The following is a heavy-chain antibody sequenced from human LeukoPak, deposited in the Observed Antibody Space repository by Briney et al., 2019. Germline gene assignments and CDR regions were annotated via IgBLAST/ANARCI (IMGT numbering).Heavy chain of an antibody. Sequence: VKVSCKASGYTFTGYYMHWVRQAPGQGLEWMGWINPNSGGTNYAQKFQGRVTMTRDTSISTAYMELSRLRSDDTAVYYCARDHGFGELSSYYYGMDVWGQGTTVTVSS. V-gene: IGHV1-2*02. J-gene: IGHJ6*02. CDR1: GYTFTGYY. CDR3: ARDHGFGELSSYYYGMDV. CDR2: INPNSGGT. D-gene: IGHD3-10*01.